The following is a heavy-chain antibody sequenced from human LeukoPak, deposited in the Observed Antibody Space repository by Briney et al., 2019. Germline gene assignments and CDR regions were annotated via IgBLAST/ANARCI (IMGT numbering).Heavy chain of an antibody. J-gene: IGHJ3*02. CDR2: IRSKTNNYAT. V-gene: IGHV3-73*01. CDR3: TRHNYDRSGYGAFDI. CDR1: GFTFSGSD. Sequence: GGSLRLSCAASGFTFSGSDIHWVRQASGKGLEWVGHIRSKTNNYATADAASVKGRLTFSRDDSKNTAYIRMNSLKTEDTAVYYCTRHNYDRSGYGAFDIWGQGTMVTVSS. D-gene: IGHD3-22*01.